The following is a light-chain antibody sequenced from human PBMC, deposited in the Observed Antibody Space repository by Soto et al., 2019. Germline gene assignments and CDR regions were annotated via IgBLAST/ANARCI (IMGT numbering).Light chain of an antibody. CDR3: QSYDNSLSHVV. J-gene: IGLJ2*01. Sequence: QSVLRQPSSVSGAPGQRGTIPCTGSSSNIGSFYDVHWYQQHPGTVPKLLIYGDNNRPSGVPDRFSGSKSGTSASLAITGRQHEDEAEYYCQSYDNSLSHVVFGGGTKVTVL. V-gene: IGLV1-40*01. CDR2: GDN. CDR1: SSNIGSFYD.